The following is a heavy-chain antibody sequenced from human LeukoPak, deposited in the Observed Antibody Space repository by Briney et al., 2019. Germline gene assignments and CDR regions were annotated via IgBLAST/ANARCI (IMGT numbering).Heavy chain of an antibody. CDR2: ISYDGSNK. CDR3: AGDKSYYDSSGYPDY. CDR1: GFTFSSYA. Sequence: GGSLRLSCAASGFTFSSYAMHWVRQAPGKGLEWVAVISYDGSNKYYADSVKGRFTISRDNSKNTLYLQMNSLRAEDTAVYYCAGDKSYYDSSGYPDYWGQGTLVTVSS. D-gene: IGHD3-22*01. J-gene: IGHJ4*02. V-gene: IGHV3-30-3*01.